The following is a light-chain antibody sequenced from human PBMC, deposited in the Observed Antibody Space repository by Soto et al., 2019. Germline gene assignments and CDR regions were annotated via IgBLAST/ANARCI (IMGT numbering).Light chain of an antibody. CDR2: SAP. CDR1: QGINNY. Sequence: DIQMTQSPSSLSASVGDSVTITCRASQGINNYLAWYKQKPGKVPVLLIYSAPTLKSGVPSRFSGSGSGTEFTLTISSLQPEDCATYVCEQLNSYPLTFGGGTKVDIK. CDR3: EQLNSYPLT. J-gene: IGKJ4*01. V-gene: IGKV1-27*01.